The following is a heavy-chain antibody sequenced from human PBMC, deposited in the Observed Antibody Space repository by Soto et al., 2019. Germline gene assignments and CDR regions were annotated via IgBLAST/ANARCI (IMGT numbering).Heavy chain of an antibody. CDR1: GFTFSDYY. Sequence: QEQLVESGGGLVKPGGSLRLYCAASGFTFSDYYMSWIRQAPGKGLEWVSYISSSGNTVYYADSVKGRFTISRDNAKNSLFLQMNSLRAEDTAVYYCARDGNPPLHNHYYYYMDVWGKGTTVTVSS. D-gene: IGHD1-1*01. J-gene: IGHJ6*03. CDR3: ARDGNPPLHNHYYYYMDV. V-gene: IGHV3-11*01. CDR2: ISSSGNTV.